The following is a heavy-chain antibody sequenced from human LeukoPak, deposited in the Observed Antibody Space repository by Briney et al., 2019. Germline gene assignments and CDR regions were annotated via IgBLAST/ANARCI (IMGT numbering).Heavy chain of an antibody. J-gene: IGHJ4*02. CDR2: IYYSGST. Sequence: SETLSLTCTVSGGSVSSGSYYWSWIQQPPGKGLEWIGYIYYSGSTNYNPSLKSRVTISVDTSKNQFSLKLSSVTAADTAVYYCASGITMVRGARYYYFDYWGQGTLVTVSS. CDR1: GGSVSSGSYY. D-gene: IGHD3-10*01. CDR3: ASGITMVRGARYYYFDY. V-gene: IGHV4-61*01.